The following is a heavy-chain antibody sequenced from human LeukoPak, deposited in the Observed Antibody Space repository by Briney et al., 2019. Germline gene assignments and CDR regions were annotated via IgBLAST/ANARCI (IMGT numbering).Heavy chain of an antibody. CDR2: ITATSLHI. CDR1: GVTFSGYS. J-gene: IGHJ4*02. CDR3: AKEDYFGSGSYLGY. V-gene: IGHV3-21*01. D-gene: IGHD3-10*01. Sequence: GGSLRLSCAASGVTFSGYSMNWVRQAPGKGLEWVSAITATSLHIYYADSVKGRFTISRDNAKNSLYLQMNSLRVEDTALYYCAKEDYFGSGSYLGYWGQGTLVTVFS.